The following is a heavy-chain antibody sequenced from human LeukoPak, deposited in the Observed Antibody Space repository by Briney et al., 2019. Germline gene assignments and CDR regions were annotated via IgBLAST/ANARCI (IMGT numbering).Heavy chain of an antibody. Sequence: GEALKISCKGSGYSFTSYWFAWVREMPGKGLEWMGIIHPGDSDIRYSPSFQCQVTISADKSISTAYLQWSSLKASDTAIYYCARHSSSWFDYWGQGTLVTVSS. D-gene: IGHD6-13*01. CDR2: IHPGDSDI. V-gene: IGHV5-51*01. CDR3: ARHSSSWFDY. CDR1: GYSFTSYW. J-gene: IGHJ4*02.